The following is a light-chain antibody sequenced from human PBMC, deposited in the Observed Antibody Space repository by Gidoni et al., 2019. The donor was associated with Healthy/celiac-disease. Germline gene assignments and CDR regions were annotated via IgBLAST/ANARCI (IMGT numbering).Light chain of an antibody. CDR2: SNN. J-gene: IGLJ3*02. V-gene: IGLV1-44*01. CDR1: SSSIRTNT. CDR3: AIWDDSLNGPV. Sequence: QSVLTQPPSASGTPGQRVTISCSGSSSSIRTNTVNWYQQLPGAAPKLLIHSNNQRPPGVPDRFSGSKSGTSASLAISGLQSEDEADYYCAIWDDSLNGPVFGGGTKLTVL.